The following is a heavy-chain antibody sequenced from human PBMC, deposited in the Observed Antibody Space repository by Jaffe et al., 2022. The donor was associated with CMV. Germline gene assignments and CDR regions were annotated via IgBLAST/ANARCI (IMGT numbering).Heavy chain of an antibody. Sequence: QVQLVESGGGVVQPGTSLRLSCAGSGFTFDSYGMHWVRQAPGKGLEWVALIWYDGSNIHYADSVKGRFTISRDNSKKTLYLQMNSLRVEDTAVYYCAKDHYGTHSEAFDFWGQGTMVTVSS. CDR1: GFTFDSYG. CDR2: IWYDGSNI. D-gene: IGHD3-10*01. V-gene: IGHV3-33*06. J-gene: IGHJ3*01. CDR3: AKDHYGTHSEAFDF.